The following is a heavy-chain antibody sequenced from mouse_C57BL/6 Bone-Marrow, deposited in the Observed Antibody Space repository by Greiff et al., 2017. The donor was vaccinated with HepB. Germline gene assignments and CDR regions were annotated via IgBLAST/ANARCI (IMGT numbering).Heavy chain of an antibody. J-gene: IGHJ2*01. CDR3: ARYGGGYYFDY. CDR1: GFTFTDYY. V-gene: IGHV7-3*01. Sequence: EVQLVESGGGLVQPGGSLSLSCAASGFTFTDYYMSWVRQPPGKALEWLGFIRNKANGYTTEYSASVKGRFTISRDNSQSILYLQMNALRAEDSATYYCARYGGGYYFDYWGQGTTLTVSS. CDR2: IRNKANGYTT.